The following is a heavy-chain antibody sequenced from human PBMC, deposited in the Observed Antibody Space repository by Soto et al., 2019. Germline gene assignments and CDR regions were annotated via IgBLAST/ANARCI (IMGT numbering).Heavy chain of an antibody. D-gene: IGHD2-2*01. V-gene: IGHV1-69*13. Sequence: ASVKVSCKASGGTFSSYAISWVRQAPGQGLEWMGGIIPIFGTANYAQKFQGRVTITADESTSTAYMELSSLRSEDTAVYYCARVQCRTSCYQGTFDIWGQGTMVTVSS. J-gene: IGHJ3*02. CDR3: ARVQCRTSCYQGTFDI. CDR1: GGTFSSYA. CDR2: IIPIFGTA.